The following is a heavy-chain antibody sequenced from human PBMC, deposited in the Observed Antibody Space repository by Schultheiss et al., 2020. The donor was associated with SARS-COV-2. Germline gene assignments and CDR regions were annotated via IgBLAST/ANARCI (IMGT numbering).Heavy chain of an antibody. CDR3: ARLGFWSGYNYYYYYMDV. V-gene: IGHV4-59*08. CDR1: GGSFSGYY. Sequence: SETLSLTCAVYGGSFSGYYWSWIRQPPGKGLEWIGYIYYSGSTNYNPSLKSRVTISVDTSKNQFSLKLSSVTAADTAVYYCARLGFWSGYNYYYYYMDVWGKGTTVTVSS. J-gene: IGHJ6*03. D-gene: IGHD3-3*01. CDR2: IYYSGST.